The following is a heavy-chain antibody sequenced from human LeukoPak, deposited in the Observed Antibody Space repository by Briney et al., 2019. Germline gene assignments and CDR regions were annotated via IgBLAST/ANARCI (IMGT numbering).Heavy chain of an antibody. CDR1: GGSISSGDYY. CDR2: IYYSGST. D-gene: IGHD3-3*01. J-gene: IGHJ5*02. V-gene: IGHV4-30-4*08. CDR3: AREGKLRFLGDRRIDP. Sequence: PSETLSLTRTVSGGSISSGDYYWSWIRQPPGKGLEWIGYIYYSGSTYYNPSLKSRVTISVDTSKNQFSLKLSSVTAADTAVYYCAREGKLRFLGDRRIDPWGQGTLVTVSS.